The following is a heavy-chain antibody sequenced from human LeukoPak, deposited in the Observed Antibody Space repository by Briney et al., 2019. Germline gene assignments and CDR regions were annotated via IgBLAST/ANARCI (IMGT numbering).Heavy chain of an antibody. CDR1: GGSISSGTYY. CDR3: ASAAASGSYEGYFQH. Sequence: PSETLSLTCTVSGGSISSGTYYWTWIRQPAGKGLEWIGRISTSGSTTCNPSLKSRVTISVDTSKNQFSLKLSSVTAADTAVYYCASAAASGSYEGYFQHWGQGTLVTVSS. D-gene: IGHD1-26*01. CDR2: ISTSGST. V-gene: IGHV4-61*02. J-gene: IGHJ1*01.